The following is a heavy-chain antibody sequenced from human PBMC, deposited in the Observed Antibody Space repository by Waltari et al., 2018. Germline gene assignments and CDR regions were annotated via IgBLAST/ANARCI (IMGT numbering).Heavy chain of an antibody. D-gene: IGHD3-16*02. J-gene: IGHJ4*02. CDR3: ARTIVGEV. V-gene: IGHV3-23*01. CDR1: GFTFSSYA. CDR2: SSGSGGST. Sequence: EVQLLDSGGGLVQPGGSLRLSCAASGFTFSSYAMSWVRQAPGEGREWVSASSGSGGSTYYPDSVNGRFTISRDNAKNTVYLQMNSLRAEDTAVYYCARTIVGEVWGQGTRVTVSS.